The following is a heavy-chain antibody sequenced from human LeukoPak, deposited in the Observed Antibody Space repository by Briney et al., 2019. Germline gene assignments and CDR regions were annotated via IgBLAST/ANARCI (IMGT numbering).Heavy chain of an antibody. CDR3: ARYSSSFAAFDI. D-gene: IGHD6-13*01. CDR2: ISASGGST. V-gene: IGHV3-23*01. CDR1: GFTFSSSA. Sequence: GGSLRLSCAASGFTFSSSAMSWVRQVPGKGLEWVSGISASGGSTSYADSVRGRFTISRDNSKNTLYVQMNSLGAEDTAVYYCARYSSSFAAFDIWGQGTMVTVSS. J-gene: IGHJ3*02.